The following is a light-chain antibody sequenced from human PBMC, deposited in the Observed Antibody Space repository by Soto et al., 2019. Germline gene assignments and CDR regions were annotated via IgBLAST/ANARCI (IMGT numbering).Light chain of an antibody. CDR2: WAS. V-gene: IGKV4-1*01. CDR1: QSVLYSSNNKNY. CDR3: QQYYSIPLT. J-gene: IGKJ4*01. Sequence: DVVMTQSPDSLAVSLAERATTNCKSSQSVLYSSNNKNYLAWYQQKPGQPPKLLIYWASTRESGVPDRFSGSGSGTDFTLTIVSLQAEDVAVYYCQQYYSIPLTFGGGTKVEIK.